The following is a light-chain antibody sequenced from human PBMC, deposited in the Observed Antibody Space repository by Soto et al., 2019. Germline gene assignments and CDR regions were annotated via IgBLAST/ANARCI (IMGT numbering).Light chain of an antibody. Sequence: AIQLTQSPSSLSASVGDRVTITCRASQGISSALAWYQHKPGQAPKLLIYDSSSLVSGVPSRFNGSGSRTDFSLTVSSPHPEDFATYYGKQVNSYFWTFGQGTKV. CDR1: QGISSA. J-gene: IGKJ1*01. CDR3: KQVNSYFWT. CDR2: DSS. V-gene: IGKV1-13*02.